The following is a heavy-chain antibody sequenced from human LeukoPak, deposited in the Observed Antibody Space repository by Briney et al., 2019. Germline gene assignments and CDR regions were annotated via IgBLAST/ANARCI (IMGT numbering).Heavy chain of an antibody. V-gene: IGHV3-23*01. CDR2: ISGSGGST. CDR3: AKDRIAARLYFDC. D-gene: IGHD6-6*01. Sequence: GGSLRLSCAASGFTFSSYWMSWVRQAPGKGLEWVSAISGSGGSTYYADSVKGRFTISRDNSKNTLYLQMNSLRAEDTAVYYCAKDRIAARLYFDCWGQGTLVTVSS. J-gene: IGHJ4*02. CDR1: GFTFSSYW.